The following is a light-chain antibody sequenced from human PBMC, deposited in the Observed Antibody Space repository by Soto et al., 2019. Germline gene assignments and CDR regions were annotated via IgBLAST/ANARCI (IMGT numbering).Light chain of an antibody. CDR3: ATWDSSLGAWV. CDR2: ENN. CDR1: TSNIGSNF. J-gene: IGLJ3*02. Sequence: QSVLTQPPSVSAAPGPRVTISCSGSTSNIGSNFVSWYQQLPGTAPKLLIDENNKRPSGIPDRFSGSKSGTSATLGITGLQTGDEADYYCATWDSSLGAWVFGGGAKLTVL. V-gene: IGLV1-51*01.